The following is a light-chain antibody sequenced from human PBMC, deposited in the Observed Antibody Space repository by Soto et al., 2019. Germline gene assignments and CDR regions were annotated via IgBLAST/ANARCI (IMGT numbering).Light chain of an antibody. CDR3: QSYDSTLSAVV. Sequence: QAVVTQPPSVSGAPGQRVTISCTGSSSNIGAGYDVHWYQQLPGTAPKLLIYSNFNRPSGVPDRFSGSKSGTSASLAITGLQAEDEADYYCQSYDSTLSAVVFGGGTKVTVL. CDR1: SSNIGAGYD. J-gene: IGLJ2*01. CDR2: SNF. V-gene: IGLV1-40*01.